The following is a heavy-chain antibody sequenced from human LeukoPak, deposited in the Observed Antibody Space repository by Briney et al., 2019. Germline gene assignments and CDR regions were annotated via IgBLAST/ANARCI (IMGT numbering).Heavy chain of an antibody. Sequence: SETLSLTCTVSGGSISSYYWSWIRQPPGKGLEWIGYIYCSGSTNYNPSLKSRVTISVDTSKNQFSLKLSSVTAADTAVYYCARAGIAAAGTRFDPWGQGTLVTVSS. CDR1: GGSISSYY. CDR3: ARAGIAAAGTRFDP. D-gene: IGHD6-13*01. J-gene: IGHJ5*02. V-gene: IGHV4-59*01. CDR2: IYCSGST.